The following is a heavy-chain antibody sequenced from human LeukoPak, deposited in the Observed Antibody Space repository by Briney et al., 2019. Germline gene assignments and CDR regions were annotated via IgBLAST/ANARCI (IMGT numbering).Heavy chain of an antibody. CDR1: GFTFSSYW. J-gene: IGHJ3*02. CDR2: IKQDGSET. CDR3: ARALVDHYGRDI. Sequence: PGGSLRLSCAASGFTFSSYWMTWVRQPPGKGLQWVANIKQDGSETNYVDSVKGRFAISRDNAKDTVYLQMNSLRAEDTAVYSCARALVDHYGRDIWGQGTMVTVSS. D-gene: IGHD3-10*01. V-gene: IGHV3-7*01.